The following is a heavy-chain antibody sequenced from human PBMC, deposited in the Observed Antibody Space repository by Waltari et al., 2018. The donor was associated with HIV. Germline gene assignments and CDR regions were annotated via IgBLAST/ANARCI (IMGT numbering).Heavy chain of an antibody. V-gene: IGHV1-3*01. CDR3: ARDPPAGADYIWGAMGYDYGMDV. Sequence: QVQLVQSGAEVKKPGASVKVSCKASGYTFTSYAMHWVRQAPGQRLEWMGWINAGNGNTKYSQKFQGRVTITRDTSASTAYMELSSLRSEDTAVYYCARDPPAGADYIWGAMGYDYGMDVWGQGTTVTVSS. CDR2: INAGNGNT. D-gene: IGHD3-16*01. J-gene: IGHJ6*02. CDR1: GYTFTSYA.